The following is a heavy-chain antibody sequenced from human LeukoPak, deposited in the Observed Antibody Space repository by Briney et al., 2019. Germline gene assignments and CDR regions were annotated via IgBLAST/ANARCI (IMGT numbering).Heavy chain of an antibody. CDR3: AAETLLTDFQGMMDY. CDR1: GGSFSSGDFF. CDR2: IYYSGST. Sequence: PSQTLSLTCTVSGGSFSSGDFFWSWIRQPPGKGLEWIGYIYYSGSTYYNPSLKSRVTISVDTSNNQFSLKLTSVTAADTAVYYCAAETLLTDFQGMMDYWGQGTLVTVSS. J-gene: IGHJ4*02. D-gene: IGHD3-9*01. V-gene: IGHV4-30-4*01.